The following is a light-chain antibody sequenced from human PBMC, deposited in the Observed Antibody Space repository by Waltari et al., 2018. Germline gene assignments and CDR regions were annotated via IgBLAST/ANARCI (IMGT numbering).Light chain of an antibody. CDR2: LNSDGSH. CDR3: QTWGTVL. V-gene: IGLV4-69*01. CDR1: SGHSSYA. Sequence: QLVLTQSPSASASLGASVKLTCTLSSGHSSYAIAWHQQQPEKGPRFLMKLNSDGSHSKGDGIPDRFSGSSSGAERYLTSSSLQSEAEADYYCQTWGTVLFGGGTKLTVL. J-gene: IGLJ2*01.